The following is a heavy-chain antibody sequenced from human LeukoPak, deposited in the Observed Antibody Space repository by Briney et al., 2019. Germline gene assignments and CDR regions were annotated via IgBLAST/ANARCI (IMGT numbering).Heavy chain of an antibody. J-gene: IGHJ5*02. V-gene: IGHV1-8*01. CDR1: GYTFTSYD. Sequence: ASVKVSCKASGYTFTSYDINWVRQATGQGLEWMGWMNPNSGNTGYAQKFQGRVTMTRNTSISTAYLQWSSLKASDTAMYYCARQPGLYDSSGYYYGREEFFDPWGQGTLVTVSS. CDR3: ARQPGLYDSSGYYYGREEFFDP. D-gene: IGHD3-22*01. CDR2: MNPNSGNT.